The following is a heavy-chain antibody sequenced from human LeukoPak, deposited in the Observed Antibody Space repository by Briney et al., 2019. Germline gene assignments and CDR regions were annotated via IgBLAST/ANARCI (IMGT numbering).Heavy chain of an antibody. Sequence: ASVKVSCKASGYTFSAYYMYWVRQAPGQGLEWMGWINPNGGGTNYAQKFQGRVTMTRDTSISTAYMELTRLRSDDTAVYYCARDPSCTTTTCYGGNNWFDPWGQGTLVTVSS. D-gene: IGHD2-2*01. J-gene: IGHJ5*02. V-gene: IGHV1-2*02. CDR1: GYTFSAYY. CDR2: INPNGGGT. CDR3: ARDPSCTTTTCYGGNNWFDP.